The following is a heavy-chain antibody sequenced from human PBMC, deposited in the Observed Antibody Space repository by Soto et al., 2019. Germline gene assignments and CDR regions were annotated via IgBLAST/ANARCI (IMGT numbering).Heavy chain of an antibody. J-gene: IGHJ5*02. CDR3: ARDTFEYSSSSDPYNWFDP. Sequence: ASVKVSCKASGGTFSSYAISWVRQAPGQGLEWMGGIIPIFGTANCAQKFQGGVTITADESTSTAYMELSSLRSEDTAVYYCARDTFEYSSSSDPYNWFDPWGQGTLVTVSS. CDR1: GGTFSSYA. V-gene: IGHV1-69*13. D-gene: IGHD6-6*01. CDR2: IIPIFGTA.